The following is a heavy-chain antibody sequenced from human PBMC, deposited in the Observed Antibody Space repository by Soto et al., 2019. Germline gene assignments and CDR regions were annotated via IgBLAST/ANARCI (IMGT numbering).Heavy chain of an antibody. V-gene: IGHV6-1*01. D-gene: IGHD6-6*01. CDR2: TYYRSNWYN. CDR3: ANDYSSSSEYYYGMAV. J-gene: IGHJ6*02. Sequence: PSQTLSLTCAISGYSVSSNSAAWDWIRRSRSRGLGWLGRTYYRSNWYNDYAVSVKSRITIXPETSKNQFSLQLNSVTPEDTAVYYCANDYSSSSEYYYGMAVWGQGTTVTVSS. CDR1: GYSVSSNSAA.